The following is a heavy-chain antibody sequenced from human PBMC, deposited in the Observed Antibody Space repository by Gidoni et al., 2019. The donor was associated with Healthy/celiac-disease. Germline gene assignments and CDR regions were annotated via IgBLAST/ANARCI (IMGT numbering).Heavy chain of an antibody. CDR1: GVTFSSYG. CDR2: ISYDGSNK. V-gene: IGHV3-30*18. Sequence: QVQLVESGGGVVQPGRSLRLSCAASGVTFSSYGMHWVRQAPGKGREWGAVISYDGSNKYYADSVKGRFTISRDNSKNTLYLQMNSLRAEDTAVYYCAKAKASGAFDYWGQGTLVTVSS. CDR3: AKAKASGAFDY. J-gene: IGHJ4*02.